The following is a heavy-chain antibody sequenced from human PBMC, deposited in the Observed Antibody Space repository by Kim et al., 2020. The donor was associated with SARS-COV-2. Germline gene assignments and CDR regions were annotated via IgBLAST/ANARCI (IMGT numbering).Heavy chain of an antibody. CDR3: ARGVLTGYYRAHWFDP. D-gene: IGHD3-9*01. V-gene: IGHV4-34*01. Sequence: SETLSLTCAVYGGSFSGYYWSWIRQPPGKGLEWIGEINHSGSTNYNPSLKSRVTISVDTSKNQFSLKLSSVTAADTAVYYCARGVLTGYYRAHWFDPCG. J-gene: IGHJ5*02. CDR1: GGSFSGYY. CDR2: INHSGST.